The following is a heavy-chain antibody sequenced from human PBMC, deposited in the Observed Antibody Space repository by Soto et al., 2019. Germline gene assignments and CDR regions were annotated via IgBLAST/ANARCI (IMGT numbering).Heavy chain of an antibody. CDR3: ARDPGYSYGYN. Sequence: QVQLVQSGAEVKKPGASVKVSCKASGYTFTSYAMHWVRQAPGQRLEWMGWINAGNGNTNYSQKFQGRVTINRDTSASTADIEVSSLRSEDTAVYYCARDPGYSYGYNWGQGTLVTVSS. CDR2: INAGNGNT. J-gene: IGHJ4*02. CDR1: GYTFTSYA. D-gene: IGHD5-18*01. V-gene: IGHV1-3*01.